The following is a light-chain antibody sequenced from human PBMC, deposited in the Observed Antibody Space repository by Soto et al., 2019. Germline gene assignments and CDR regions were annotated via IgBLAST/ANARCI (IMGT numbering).Light chain of an antibody. Sequence: DIQMTQSPSTLSASVGDRVTITCRASQSISSWLAWYQQKPGKAPKLLIYKASSLESGVPSRFSGSGSGTEFTLTISSLQPDDFATYYCQQYNSYPAPFGGGTKVEIK. CDR2: KAS. CDR3: QQYNSYPAP. V-gene: IGKV1-5*03. CDR1: QSISSW. J-gene: IGKJ4*01.